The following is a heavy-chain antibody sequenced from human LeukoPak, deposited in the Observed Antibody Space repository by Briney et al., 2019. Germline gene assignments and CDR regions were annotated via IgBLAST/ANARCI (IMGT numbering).Heavy chain of an antibody. Sequence: SETLSLTCTLYSRSMSSINYYWGWIRQPPGRGREWIGSIYYSGITYYNPSLKSRVTIFVETSNNQFSLKLSSVTAADTAMYYCARLLIYCSSSSCHFDYWGQGTLVTV. CDR1: SRSMSSINYY. J-gene: IGHJ4*02. V-gene: IGHV4-39*01. CDR2: IYYSGIT. D-gene: IGHD2-2*01. CDR3: ARLLIYCSSSSCHFDY.